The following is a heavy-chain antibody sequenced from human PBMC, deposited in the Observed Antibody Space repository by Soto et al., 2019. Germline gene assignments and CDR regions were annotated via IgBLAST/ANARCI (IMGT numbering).Heavy chain of an antibody. J-gene: IGHJ5*02. CDR2: ISAYNGNT. CDR1: GYTFIIYG. V-gene: IGHV1-18*01. CDR3: ARDQRPSGLGP. Sequence: GASVKVSCKASGYTFIIYGITWVRQAPGQGLEWMGWISAYNGNTNYAQKLQGRVRMTTDTSTSTAYMELRSLRSDDTAVYYCARDQRPSGLGPWGQGTLVTVSS.